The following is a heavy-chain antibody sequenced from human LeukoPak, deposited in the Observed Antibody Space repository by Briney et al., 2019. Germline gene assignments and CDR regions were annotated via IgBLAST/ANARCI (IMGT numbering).Heavy chain of an antibody. V-gene: IGHV3-23*01. J-gene: IGHJ4*02. Sequence: PGGSLRLSRAASGFTFDTYGMSWVRHSPGKGLEWVSAISGSATGYMTNYADSVKGRFTISRDNDKNTLYLQMSSLRVEDTAVYYCMDLDWAFEFWGQGTLVTVSS. D-gene: IGHD3-9*01. CDR3: MDLDWAFEF. CDR2: ISGSATGYMT. CDR1: GFTFDTYG.